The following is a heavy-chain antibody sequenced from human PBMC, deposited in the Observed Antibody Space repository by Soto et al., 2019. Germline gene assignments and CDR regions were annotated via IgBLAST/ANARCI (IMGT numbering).Heavy chain of an antibody. CDR1: SGSIFTTNW. D-gene: IGHD3-16*01. V-gene: IGHV4-4*02. CDR3: ARKPDVATAKVGGGYVFDV. CDR2: IYHSGSP. Sequence: QVQLQESGPGLVKPSGTLSLTCAASSGSIFTTNWWSWVRQSPGRGLQWIGDIYHSGSPKYNPSLKSRSSISIEKSKDRFFLNLTSVTAADTAVYYCARKPDVATAKVGGGYVFDVWGQGTMVTVSS. J-gene: IGHJ3*01.